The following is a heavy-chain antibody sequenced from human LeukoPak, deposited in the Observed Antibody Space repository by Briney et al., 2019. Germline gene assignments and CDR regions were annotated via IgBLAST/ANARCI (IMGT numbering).Heavy chain of an antibody. V-gene: IGHV3-48*01. J-gene: IGHJ4*02. Sequence: GGSLRLSCAASGFTFSSYAMNWVRQAPGKGLEWVSYITSSSNTIYYADSVKGRFTISRDNAKNSLYLQMNSLRAEDTAVYYCARGYGDYPPGYWGQGTLVTVSS. CDR2: ITSSSNTI. CDR1: GFTFSSYA. D-gene: IGHD4-17*01. CDR3: ARGYGDYPPGY.